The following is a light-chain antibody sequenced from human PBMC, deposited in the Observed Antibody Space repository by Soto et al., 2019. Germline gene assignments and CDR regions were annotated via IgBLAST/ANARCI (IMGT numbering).Light chain of an antibody. CDR2: DVN. V-gene: IGLV2-14*03. J-gene: IGLJ1*01. CDR3: CAYSTSGTHV. CDR1: SSDVGSYDY. Sequence: QSALTQPASVSGSPGQSITFSCTGTSSDVGSYDYVSWHQQHPGKAPKLIIYDVNNRPSGVPSRFSGSKSGNTASLIISGLQTEDEADYYCCAYSTSGTHVFGTGTQLTV.